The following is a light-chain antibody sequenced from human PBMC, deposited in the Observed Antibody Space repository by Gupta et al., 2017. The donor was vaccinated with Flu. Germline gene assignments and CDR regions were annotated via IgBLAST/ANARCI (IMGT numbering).Light chain of an antibody. CDR1: SSDVGSYNL. V-gene: IGLV2-23*01. CDR3: CADAGSSTYV. Sequence: QSPTPQPASVSGSPETAITISCTGTSSDVGSYNLVSWYQQPPGKAHKLMVYEGSKRPSEVSTRFSGSKTDNTASLTISERKDEDEADYYVCADAGSSTYVFGTGTKVTVL. CDR2: EGS. J-gene: IGLJ1*01.